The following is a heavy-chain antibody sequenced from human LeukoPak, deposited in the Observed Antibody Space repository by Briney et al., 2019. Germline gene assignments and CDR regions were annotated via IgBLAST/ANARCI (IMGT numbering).Heavy chain of an antibody. CDR1: GFTFSDYY. CDR3: ARSNRGVIQLPDY. Sequence: GRSLRLSCAASGFTFSDYYMSWIRQAPGKGLEWVSYISSTSSYTNYADSVKGRFTISRDNAKNSLYLQMNSLRAEDTAVYYCARSNRGVIQLPDYWGQGTLVTVSS. CDR2: ISSTSSYT. D-gene: IGHD5-18*01. V-gene: IGHV3-11*03. J-gene: IGHJ4*02.